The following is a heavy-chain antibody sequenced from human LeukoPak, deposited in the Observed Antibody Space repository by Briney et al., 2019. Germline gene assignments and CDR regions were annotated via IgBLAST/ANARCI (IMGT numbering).Heavy chain of an antibody. Sequence: GGALRLSCAASGFSFSSYGMHWVRQAPGKGLEGVAFIRYDGTNKYYADSVKGRFTISRDNSKNTLYLQMNSLRAEDTAMYYCAKDSAYYYDSSGYYYDWGQGTLVTVSS. CDR3: AKDSAYYYDSSGYYYD. V-gene: IGHV3-30*02. D-gene: IGHD3-22*01. J-gene: IGHJ4*02. CDR2: IRYDGTNK. CDR1: GFSFSSYG.